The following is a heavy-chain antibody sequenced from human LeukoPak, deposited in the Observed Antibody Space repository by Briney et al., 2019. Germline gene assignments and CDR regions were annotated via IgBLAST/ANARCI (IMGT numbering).Heavy chain of an antibody. Sequence: PGGSLRLSCAASGFTFSSYAMSWVRQAPGKGLEWVSAISGSGGSTYYADSVKGRFTISRDNSKNTLYLQMNSLRAEDTAVYYCAKDHSTYYDFWSGPPDAFDIWGQGTMVTVSS. V-gene: IGHV3-23*01. D-gene: IGHD3-3*01. CDR2: ISGSGGST. CDR3: AKDHSTYYDFWSGPPDAFDI. J-gene: IGHJ3*02. CDR1: GFTFSSYA.